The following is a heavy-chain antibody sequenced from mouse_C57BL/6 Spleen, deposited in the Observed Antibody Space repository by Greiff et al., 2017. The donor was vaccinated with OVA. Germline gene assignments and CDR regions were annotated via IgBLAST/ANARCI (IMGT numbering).Heavy chain of an antibody. V-gene: IGHV5-6*01. J-gene: IGHJ4*01. D-gene: IGHD1-1*01. CDR2: ISSGGSYT. CDR1: GFTFSSYG. Sequence: EVHLVESGGDLVKPGGSLKLSCAASGFTFSSYGMSWVRQTPDKRLEWVATISSGGSYTYYPDSVKGRFTISRDNAKNTLYLQMSSLKSEDTAMYYCARQRYYGSSYYAMDYWGQGTSVTVSA. CDR3: ARQRYYGSSYYAMDY.